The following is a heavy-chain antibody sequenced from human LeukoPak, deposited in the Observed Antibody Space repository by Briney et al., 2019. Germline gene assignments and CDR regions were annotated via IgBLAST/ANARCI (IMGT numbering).Heavy chain of an antibody. CDR1: GGSISSGGYY. CDR2: IYYSGST. D-gene: IGHD4-17*01. CDR3: ARGPTVTTRGFQH. Sequence: SQTLSLTCTVSGGSISSGGYYWSWIRQHPGKGPERIGYIYYSGSTYYNPSLKSRVTISVDTSKNQFSLKLSSVTAADTAVYYCARGPTVTTRGFQHWGPGTLATVSS. J-gene: IGHJ1*01. V-gene: IGHV4-31*03.